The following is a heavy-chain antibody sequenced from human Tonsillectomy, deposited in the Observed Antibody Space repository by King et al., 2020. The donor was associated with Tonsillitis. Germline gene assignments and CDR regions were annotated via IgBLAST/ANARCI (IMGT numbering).Heavy chain of an antibody. V-gene: IGHV1-69*01. CDR3: ACGLAVVVLDSIDVDC. CDR2: IIPILSRT. CDR1: GGAFSNYG. D-gene: IGHD2-15*01. Sequence: QLVQSGAEVKKPGSSVKVSCKASGGAFSNYGIHWVRQAPGQGLEWVGGIIPILSRTNYAQKFQDRVTITADESTTTAYMELSSLKSEDTAVYYCACGLAVVVLDSIDVDCGGQGTRSPSP. J-gene: IGHJ4*02.